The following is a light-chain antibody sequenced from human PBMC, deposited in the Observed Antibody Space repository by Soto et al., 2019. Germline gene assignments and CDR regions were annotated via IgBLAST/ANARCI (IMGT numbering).Light chain of an antibody. CDR2: DVT. Sequence: QSALTQPASVSGSPGQSITISCTGTSSDVGGYNSVSWYRQDPGKAPKLMIYDVTNRPSGVSNRFSGSKSGNTASLTISGLQAEDEADYYCSSFTSVITYVFGTDTKLTVL. J-gene: IGLJ1*01. CDR1: SSDVGGYNS. CDR3: SSFTSVITYV. V-gene: IGLV2-14*01.